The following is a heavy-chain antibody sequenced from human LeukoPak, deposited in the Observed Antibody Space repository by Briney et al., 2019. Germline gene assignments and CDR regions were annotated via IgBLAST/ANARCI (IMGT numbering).Heavy chain of an antibody. V-gene: IGHV1-24*01. Sequence: GASVTVSCKVSGYTLTELSMHWVRQAPGKGLEWMGGFDPEDGETIYAQKFQGRVTMTEDTSTDTAYMELSSLRSEDTAVYYCATMGVNLGYCSGGSCRNWFDPWGQGTLVTVSS. D-gene: IGHD2-15*01. J-gene: IGHJ5*02. CDR1: GYTLTELS. CDR3: ATMGVNLGYCSGGSCRNWFDP. CDR2: FDPEDGET.